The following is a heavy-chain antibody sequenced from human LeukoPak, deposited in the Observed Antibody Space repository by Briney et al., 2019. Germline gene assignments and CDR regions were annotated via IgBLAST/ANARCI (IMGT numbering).Heavy chain of an antibody. J-gene: IGHJ6*01. CDR2: ISGSGGST. CDR1: GFTFSSYA. CDR3: AKGGYSSGWYAGDYYYYCGMDV. D-gene: IGHD6-19*01. Sequence: PGGSLRLSCAASGFTFSSYAMSWVSQAPGKGLEWVSAISGSGGSTYYADSVKGRFTISRDNSKNTLYLQMNRLRAEDTAVYYCAKGGYSSGWYAGDYYYYCGMDVWGQGTTVTLSS. V-gene: IGHV3-23*01.